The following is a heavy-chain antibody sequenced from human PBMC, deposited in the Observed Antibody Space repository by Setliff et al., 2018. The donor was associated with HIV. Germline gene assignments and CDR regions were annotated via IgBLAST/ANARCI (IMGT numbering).Heavy chain of an antibody. V-gene: IGHV3-66*04. CDR3: AKHRWGGKPYYFYY. J-gene: IGHJ4*02. Sequence: HPGGSLRLSCTVSGFTVSSNYMTWVRQARGKGLEWVALMYDGGRTYYADSVKGRFTISRDNSKNTRYLQMNSLRAEDTAVYYCAKHRWGGKPYYFYYWGQGTLVTVSS. CDR2: MYDGGRT. CDR1: GFTVSSNY. D-gene: IGHD7-27*01.